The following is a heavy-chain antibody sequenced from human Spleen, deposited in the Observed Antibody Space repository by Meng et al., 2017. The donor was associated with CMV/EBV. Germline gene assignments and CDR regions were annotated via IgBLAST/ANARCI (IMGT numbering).Heavy chain of an antibody. CDR3: ARVKAREIRWYSSSWVRGRYFDY. CDR1: GFTVSNNY. CDR2: IYTSGST. D-gene: IGHD6-13*01. V-gene: IGHV3-53*01. J-gene: IGHJ4*02. Sequence: GESLKISCAASGFTVSNNYMSWVRQAPGKGLEWVSLIYTSGSTYYADSVKGRFTISRDNSRNTLYLQMSNLRAEDTAVYYCARVKAREIRWYSSSWVRGRYFDYWGQGTLVTVSS.